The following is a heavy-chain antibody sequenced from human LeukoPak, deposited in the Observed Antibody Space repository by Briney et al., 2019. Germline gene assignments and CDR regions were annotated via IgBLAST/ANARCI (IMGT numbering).Heavy chain of an antibody. CDR2: ISYDGSNK. CDR3: AKTSGGSLDY. D-gene: IGHD2-15*01. Sequence: GGSLRLSCAASGFTFSSYGMHWVRQAPGKGLEWVAVISYDGSNKYYADSVKGRFPISRDNSKNTLYLQMNSLRAEDTAVYYCAKTSGGSLDYWGQGTLVTVSS. V-gene: IGHV3-30*18. CDR1: GFTFSSYG. J-gene: IGHJ4*02.